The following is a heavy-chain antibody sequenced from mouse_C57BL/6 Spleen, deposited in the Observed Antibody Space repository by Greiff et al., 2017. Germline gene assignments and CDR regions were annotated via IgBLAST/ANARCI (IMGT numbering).Heavy chain of an antibody. CDR2: IRSKSSNYAT. CDR1: GFTFNTYA. J-gene: IGHJ1*03. Sequence: EVKLVESGGGLVQPKGSLKLSCAASGFTFNTYAMHWVRQAPGKGLEWVARIRSKSSNYATYYADSVKDRFTISRDDSQSMLYLQMNNLKTEDTAMYYCVREPHYGSSRWYFDVWGTGTTVTVSS. D-gene: IGHD1-1*01. V-gene: IGHV10-3*01. CDR3: VREPHYGSSRWYFDV.